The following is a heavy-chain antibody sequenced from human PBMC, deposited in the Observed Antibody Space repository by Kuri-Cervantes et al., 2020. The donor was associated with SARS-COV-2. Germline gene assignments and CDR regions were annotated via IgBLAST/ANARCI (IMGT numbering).Heavy chain of an antibody. J-gene: IGHJ6*02. CDR1: GGSISNYY. V-gene: IGHV4-59*01. CDR2: IHYTGST. D-gene: IGHD6-13*01. CDR3: ARDHPLIAAAGNYYYYGMDV. Sequence: GSLRLSCTVSGGSISNYYWSWIRQPPGKGLEWIGYIHYTGSTSYNPSLKSRVTISVDTSKNQFSLKLSSVTAADTAVYYCARDHPLIAAAGNYYYYGMDVRGQGTTVTVSS.